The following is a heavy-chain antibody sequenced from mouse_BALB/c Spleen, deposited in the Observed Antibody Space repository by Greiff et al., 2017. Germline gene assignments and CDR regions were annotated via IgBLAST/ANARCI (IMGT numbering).Heavy chain of an antibody. D-gene: IGHD1-2*01. CDR2: IYPGDGDT. V-gene: IGHV1-82*01. Sequence: QVQLQQSGPELVKPGASVKISCKASGYAFSSSWMNWVKQRPGQGLEWIGRIYPGDGDTNYNGKFKGKATLTADKSSSTAYMQLSSLTSVDSAVYFCAREGTATDYWGQGTTLTVSS. CDR3: AREGTATDY. CDR1: GYAFSSSW. J-gene: IGHJ2*01.